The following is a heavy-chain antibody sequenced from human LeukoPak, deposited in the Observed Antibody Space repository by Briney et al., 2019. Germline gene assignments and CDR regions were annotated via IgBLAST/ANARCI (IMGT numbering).Heavy chain of an antibody. CDR3: AKDQLLFIGGYSYGYPGSL. J-gene: IGHJ4*02. Sequence: PGGSLRLSCAASGFTFSSYAMSWVRQAPGKGLEWVSAISGSGGSTYYADSVKGRFTISRDNSKNTLYLQMNSLRAEDTAVYYCAKDQLLFIGGYSYGYPGSLWGQGTLVTVSS. CDR2: ISGSGGST. D-gene: IGHD5-18*01. V-gene: IGHV3-23*01. CDR1: GFTFSSYA.